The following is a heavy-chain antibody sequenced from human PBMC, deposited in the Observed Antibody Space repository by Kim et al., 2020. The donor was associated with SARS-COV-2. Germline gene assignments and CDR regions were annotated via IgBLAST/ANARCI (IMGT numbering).Heavy chain of an antibody. V-gene: IGHV1-18*01. CDR1: GYTFTSYG. CDR3: ALYPGIAVAHQFVDY. D-gene: IGHD6-19*01. Sequence: ASVKVSCKDSGYTFTSYGISWVRQAPGKGLEWMGWISAYNGNTNYAQKLQGRVTMTTDKSTSTAYMELRSLRSDDTAVYYCALYPGIAVAHQFVDYWGQGTLVTVSS. CDR2: ISAYNGNT. J-gene: IGHJ4*02.